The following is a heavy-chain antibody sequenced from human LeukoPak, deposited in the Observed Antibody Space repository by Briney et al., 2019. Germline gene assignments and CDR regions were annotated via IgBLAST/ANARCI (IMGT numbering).Heavy chain of an antibody. CDR2: ISASGLVA. D-gene: IGHD2-15*01. Sequence: GGSLRLSCAASGFTFSSYAMNWVRQAPGKGLEWVSIISASGLVAYYADSVKGRFTISRDNSNNTVFLQMKGLRDEDSALYYCAKAIYCSGGACHGIDFWGQGSLVTVSS. V-gene: IGHV3-23*01. CDR1: GFTFSSYA. CDR3: AKAIYCSGGACHGIDF. J-gene: IGHJ4*02.